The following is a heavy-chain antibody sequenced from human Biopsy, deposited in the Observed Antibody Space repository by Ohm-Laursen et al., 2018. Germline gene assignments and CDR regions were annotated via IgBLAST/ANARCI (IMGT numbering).Heavy chain of an antibody. CDR1: GFTFRDYY. V-gene: IGHV3-11*01. D-gene: IGHD3-10*01. Sequence: SLRLSCTASGFTFRDYYIIWIRQPPGKGLEWVSYITNSGGTVYYEDSVKGRFTVSRDNAKNSLYSQMDRLRAEDTAVYYCARPPWGHAYGYYNGMDVWGQGTTVIVSS. CDR3: ARPPWGHAYGYYNGMDV. CDR2: ITNSGGTV. J-gene: IGHJ6*02.